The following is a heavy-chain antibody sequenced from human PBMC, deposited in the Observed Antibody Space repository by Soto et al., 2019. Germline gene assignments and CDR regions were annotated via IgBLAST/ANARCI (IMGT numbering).Heavy chain of an antibody. CDR1: GRSISGYY. D-gene: IGHD2-15*01. CDR2: INHSGST. Sequence: ETLSLTSAVSGRSISGYYWLWIRQPPGKGLEWIGEINHSGSTNYNPSLKSRVTISVDTSKNQFSLKLSSVTAADTAVYYCARAAPRYCSGGSCYSGRDPWSQGTLVTVS. CDR3: ARAAPRYCSGGSCYSGRDP. V-gene: IGHV4-34*01. J-gene: IGHJ5*02.